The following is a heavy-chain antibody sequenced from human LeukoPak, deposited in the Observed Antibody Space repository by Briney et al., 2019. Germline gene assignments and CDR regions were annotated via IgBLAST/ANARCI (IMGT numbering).Heavy chain of an antibody. CDR1: GFTFSSYT. V-gene: IGHV3-21*06. Sequence: GGSLRLSCVGSGFTFSSYTVNWVRQAPGKRLEWVSSISSSSSFKQYADSAKGRFTISRDNAKNSLYLQMSGLRGEDTAVYYCASFQYGAIGLRGHDAFDIWGQGTMVTVSS. CDR2: ISSSSSFK. D-gene: IGHD3-16*02. CDR3: ASFQYGAIGLRGHDAFDI. J-gene: IGHJ3*02.